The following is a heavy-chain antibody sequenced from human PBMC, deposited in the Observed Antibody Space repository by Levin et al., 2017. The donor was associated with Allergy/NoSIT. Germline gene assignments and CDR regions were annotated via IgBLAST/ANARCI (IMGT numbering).Heavy chain of an antibody. CDR2: INPNNGDT. J-gene: IGHJ4*02. V-gene: IGHV1-2*02. D-gene: IGHD1/OR15-1a*01. CDR3: ARSEQHAYVD. Sequence: ASVKVSCKASGYTFTGYYIHWVRQAPGQGLEWMGWINPNNGDTKYAQKFQGRVTMTRDTSISTAYIELSRLRSDDTAVYYCARSEQHAYVDWGQGTLVTLSS. CDR1: GYTFTGYY.